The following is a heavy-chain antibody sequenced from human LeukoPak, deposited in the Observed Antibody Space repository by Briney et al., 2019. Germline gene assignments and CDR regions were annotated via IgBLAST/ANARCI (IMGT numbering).Heavy chain of an antibody. V-gene: IGHV3-23*01. CDR2: VSGSGAGT. CDR1: GFTFNTYA. CDR3: AKGMRDYYYYMDV. J-gene: IGHJ6*03. Sequence: GGSLRLSCAASGFTFNTYAMSWVRQAPGKGLEWVAAVSGSGAGTYYADSVKGRFTISRDNSKTIMYLQMNSLRAEDTAVYYCAKGMRDYYYYMDVWGKGTTVTISS.